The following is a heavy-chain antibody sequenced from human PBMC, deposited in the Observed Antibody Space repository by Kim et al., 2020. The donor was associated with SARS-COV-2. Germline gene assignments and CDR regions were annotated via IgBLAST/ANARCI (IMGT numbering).Heavy chain of an antibody. D-gene: IGHD6-13*01. CDR2: MSNDGSVE. Sequence: GGSLRLSCTASGFSFSTTGMHWVRQDPGKGLEWLTMMSNDGSVEYYADSVKGRFTISRDTSMDTLYLQMNSLGVEDTAVYYCAKDWGSSGWYNWFDSWGQGTCVTVSS. J-gene: IGHJ5*01. V-gene: IGHV3-30*18. CDR1: GFSFSTTG. CDR3: AKDWGSSGWYNWFDS.